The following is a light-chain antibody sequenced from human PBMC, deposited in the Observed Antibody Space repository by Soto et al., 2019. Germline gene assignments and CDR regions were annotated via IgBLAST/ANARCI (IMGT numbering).Light chain of an antibody. CDR2: AVS. CDR1: QGVSAY. CDR3: QQSYKTPHT. V-gene: IGKV1-39*01. Sequence: DIHMTQSPSSLSASVGARVSITCRASQGVSAYIRWYQQRQWTAPKLLIYAVSNLLSGVQSRLSGSGSGTNFTLTITSLQPEDFATYYCQQSYKTPHTCGQGTKLETK. J-gene: IGKJ2*01.